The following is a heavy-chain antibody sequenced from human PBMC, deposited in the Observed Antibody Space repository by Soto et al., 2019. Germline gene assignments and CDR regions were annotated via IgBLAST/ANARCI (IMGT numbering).Heavy chain of an antibody. CDR1: GYTFTSYD. J-gene: IGHJ5*02. D-gene: IGHD6-13*01. CDR2: MNPNSGNT. V-gene: IGHV1-8*01. Sequence: ASVKVSCKASGYTFTSYDINWVRQATGQGLEWMGWMNPNSGNTGYAQKFQGRVTMTRNTSISTAYMELSSLRSEDTAVYYCARGIAAAGTGNYWFDPWGQGTLVTVSS. CDR3: ARGIAAAGTGNYWFDP.